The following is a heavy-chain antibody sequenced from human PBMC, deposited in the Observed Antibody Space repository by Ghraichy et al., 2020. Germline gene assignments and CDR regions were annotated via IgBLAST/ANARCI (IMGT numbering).Heavy chain of an antibody. D-gene: IGHD5-24*01. CDR2: ITISNSFI. Sequence: GGSLRLTCAASGLTFSRYSMNWARHVSWKGLEWVSCITISNSFIYYADSVKGRFTISRDNAKNSLYLHMNSLRAEDTAVYYCARDLDVSNPGDYWGQGTLVTFSS. CDR3: ARDLDVSNPGDY. V-gene: IGHV3-21*01. CDR1: GLTFSRYS. J-gene: IGHJ4*02.